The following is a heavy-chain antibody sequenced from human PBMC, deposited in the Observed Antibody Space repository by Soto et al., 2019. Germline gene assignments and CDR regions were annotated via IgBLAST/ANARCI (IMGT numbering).Heavy chain of an antibody. CDR3: AHSNDYSNYVSLLRWFDP. D-gene: IGHD4-4*01. J-gene: IGHJ5*02. CDR1: GFSLSTSGVG. Sequence: SGPTLVNPTQTLTLTCTFSGFSLSTSGVGVGWIRQPPGKALEWLALIYWNDDKRYSPSLKSRLTITKDTSKNQVVLTMTNMDPVDTATYYCAHSNDYSNYVSLLRWFDPWGQGTLVTVSS. V-gene: IGHV2-5*01. CDR2: IYWNDDK.